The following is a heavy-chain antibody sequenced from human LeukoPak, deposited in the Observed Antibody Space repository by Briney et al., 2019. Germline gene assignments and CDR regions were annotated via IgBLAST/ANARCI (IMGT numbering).Heavy chain of an antibody. J-gene: IGHJ4*02. CDR1: GDSVSANNAA. V-gene: IGHV6-1*01. Sequence: SQTLSLTCAISGDSVSANNAAWNWIRQSPSRGLEWLGRTYYRSKWYNDYAVSVKSRITINPDTSKNQFSLQLNSVTPEDTAVYYCARGNRWLQLYYFDYWGQGTLVTVSS. CDR3: ARGNRWLQLYYFDY. D-gene: IGHD5-24*01. CDR2: TYYRSKWYN.